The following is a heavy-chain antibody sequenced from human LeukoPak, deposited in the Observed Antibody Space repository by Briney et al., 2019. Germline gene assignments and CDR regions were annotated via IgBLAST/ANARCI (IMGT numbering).Heavy chain of an antibody. CDR1: GFTFDDYA. J-gene: IGHJ4*02. V-gene: IGHV3-9*03. D-gene: IGHD6-13*01. Sequence: GGSLRLSCAASGFTFDDYAMHWVRQAPGKGLEGVSGISWNSGSIGYADSVKGRFTISRDNAKNSLYLQMNSLRAEAMALYYCANDTPRYSSSWYYFDYWGQGTLVTVSS. CDR3: ANDTPRYSSSWYYFDY. CDR2: ISWNSGSI.